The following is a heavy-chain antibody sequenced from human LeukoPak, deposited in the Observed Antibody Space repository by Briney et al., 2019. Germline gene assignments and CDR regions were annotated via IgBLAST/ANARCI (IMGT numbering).Heavy chain of an antibody. CDR2: IIPIFGTA. J-gene: IGHJ4*02. CDR1: AGTCSSYA. CDR3: ARDRRAYCSGGSCYSPLDY. V-gene: IGHV1-69*13. D-gene: IGHD2-15*01. Sequence: GASVKVSCKASAGTCSSYAVSWVRQAPGQGLEWMGGIIPIFGTANYAQKFQGRVTITADESTSTAYMELSSLRSEDTAVYYCARDRRAYCSGGSCYSPLDYWGQGTLVTVSS.